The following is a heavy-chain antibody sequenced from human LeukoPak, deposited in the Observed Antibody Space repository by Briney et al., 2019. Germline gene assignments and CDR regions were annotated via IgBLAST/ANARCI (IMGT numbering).Heavy chain of an antibody. CDR3: ARVLAAAGTDAFDI. Sequence: GGSLRLSCAASGFTFSSYWMSWVRQAPGKGLEWVANIKQDGSEKYYVDSVKGRFTISRDNTKNSLYLQMNSLRAEDTAVYYCARVLAAAGTDAFDIWGQGTMVTVSS. CDR2: IKQDGSEK. D-gene: IGHD6-13*01. J-gene: IGHJ3*02. CDR1: GFTFSSYW. V-gene: IGHV3-7*01.